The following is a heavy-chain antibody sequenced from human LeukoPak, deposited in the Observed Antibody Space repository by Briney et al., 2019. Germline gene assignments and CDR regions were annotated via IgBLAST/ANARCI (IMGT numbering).Heavy chain of an antibody. J-gene: IGHJ3*02. D-gene: IGHD2/OR15-2a*01. CDR2: ISSSSSYI. V-gene: IGHV3-21*01. CDR3: ARKGLRIDAFDI. Sequence: GGSLRLSCAASGSTVSSNYMSWVRQAPGKGLEWVSSISSSSSYIYYADSVKGRFTISRDNAKNSLYLQMNSLRAEDTAVYYCARKGLRIDAFDIWGQGTMVTVSS. CDR1: GSTVSSNY.